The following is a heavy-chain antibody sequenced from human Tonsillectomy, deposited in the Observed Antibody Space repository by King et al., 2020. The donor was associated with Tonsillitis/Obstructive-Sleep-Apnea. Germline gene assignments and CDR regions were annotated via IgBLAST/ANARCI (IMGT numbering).Heavy chain of an antibody. CDR1: GFTFGNYA. V-gene: IGHV3-30*01. CDR2: TSYDGNDK. D-gene: IGHD3-22*01. CDR3: VFDSSGSYWYFDL. J-gene: IGHJ2*01. Sequence: VQLVESGGGVVQPGRSLRLSCAASGFTFGNYAMHWVRQAPGKGLEWVAMTSYDGNDKYYAASVKGRFTISRDNSKNTLYLQVNSLRAEDTALDYCVFDSSGSYWYFDLWGRGTLVTVSS.